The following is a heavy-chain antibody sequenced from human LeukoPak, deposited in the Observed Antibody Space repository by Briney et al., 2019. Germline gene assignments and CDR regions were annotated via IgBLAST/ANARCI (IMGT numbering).Heavy chain of an antibody. CDR2: INPNSGGT. D-gene: IGHD1-26*01. CDR1: GYTFTGYY. V-gene: IGHV1-2*02. Sequence: ASVKVSCKASGYTFTGYYMHWVRQAPGHGFEWMGWINPNSGGTNYAQKFKGRVTMTRKTSISTAYMELSRLRSDDTAVYYCARGSSGSYDYWGQGTLVTVSS. CDR3: ARGSSGSYDY. J-gene: IGHJ4*02.